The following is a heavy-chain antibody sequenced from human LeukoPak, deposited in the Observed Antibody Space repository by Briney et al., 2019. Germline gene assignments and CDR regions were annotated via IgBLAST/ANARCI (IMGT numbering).Heavy chain of an antibody. V-gene: IGHV4-38-2*02. Sequence: SETLSLTCTVSGYSISSGYYWGWIRQPPGKGLEWIGSIYHSGSTYYNPSLKSRVTISVDTSKNQFSLKLSSVTAADTAVYYCAHRRWEPPFDYWGQGTLVTVSP. J-gene: IGHJ4*02. CDR3: AHRRWEPPFDY. CDR2: IYHSGST. CDR1: GYSISSGYY. D-gene: IGHD1-26*01.